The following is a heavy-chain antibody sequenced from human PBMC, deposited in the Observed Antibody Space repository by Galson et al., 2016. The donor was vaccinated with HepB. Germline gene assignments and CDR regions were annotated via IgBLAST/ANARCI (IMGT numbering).Heavy chain of an antibody. CDR2: IYYNGDT. Sequence: GKGLEWIGSIYYNGDTHYSPSLKTRVTMSVDLSKNQFSLKVNSVTAADTAVYYCARQRDYYDNSGYQEGFFDYWGQGTLVTVSS. J-gene: IGHJ4*02. CDR3: ARQRDYYDNSGYQEGFFDY. D-gene: IGHD3-22*01. V-gene: IGHV4-39*01.